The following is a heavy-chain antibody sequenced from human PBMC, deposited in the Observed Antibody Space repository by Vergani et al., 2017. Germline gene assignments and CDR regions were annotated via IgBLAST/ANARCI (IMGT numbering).Heavy chain of an antibody. Sequence: EVDLVESGGGLAQPGGSLRLSCEASGITFWKFGMHWVRQGPGKGLEWVSGISWNSGAVDYADSVRGRFTISRDNAKNSLFLEMNSLRFEDTAVYFCTKGSVYYHDSAGHGYDPFTGFDLLGQGTLVSVCS. CDR3: TKGSVYYHDSAGHGYDPFTGFDL. CDR2: ISWNSGAV. J-gene: IGHJ3*01. CDR1: GITFWKFG. V-gene: IGHV3-9*01. D-gene: IGHD5-12*01.